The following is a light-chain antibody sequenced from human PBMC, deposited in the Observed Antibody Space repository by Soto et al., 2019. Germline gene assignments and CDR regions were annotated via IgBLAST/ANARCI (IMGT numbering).Light chain of an antibody. CDR3: QQYGSSPVT. CDR1: QSVSSSS. J-gene: IGKJ1*01. V-gene: IGKV3-20*01. CDR2: VAS. Sequence: EIVLTQSPGTLSLSPGERATLSYRASQSVSSSSLAWYQQRPGQAPKLLIYVASSRATGIPDRFSGSGSGTDFTLTISRLEPEDFAMYYCQQYGSSPVTFGQGTKVEIK.